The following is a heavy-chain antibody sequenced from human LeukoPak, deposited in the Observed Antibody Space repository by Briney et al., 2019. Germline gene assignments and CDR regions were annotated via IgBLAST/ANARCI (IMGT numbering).Heavy chain of an antibody. CDR3: ARDYCSSTSCYWHYFDY. V-gene: IGHV4-34*01. Sequence: SETLSLTCAVYGGSFSGYYWSWIRQPPGKGLEWIGSIYYSGSTYYNPSLKSRVTISVDTSKNQFSLKLSSVTAADTAVYYCARDYCSSTSCYWHYFDYWGQGTLVTVSS. CDR2: IYYSGST. J-gene: IGHJ4*02. D-gene: IGHD2-2*01. CDR1: GGSFSGYY.